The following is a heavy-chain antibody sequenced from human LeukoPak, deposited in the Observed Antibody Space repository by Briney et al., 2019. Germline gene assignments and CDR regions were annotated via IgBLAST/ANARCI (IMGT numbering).Heavy chain of an antibody. D-gene: IGHD3-22*01. CDR2: IYSSGST. CDR3: ARGKYYYDSSGPLFDP. Sequence: PSETLSLTCTVSGGSISSYYWSWIRQPPGKGLEWIGYIYSSGSTSYNPSLKSRVTISVDTSKNQFSLELSSVTAADTAVYYCARGKYYYDSSGPLFDPWGQGTLVTVSS. V-gene: IGHV4-59*01. J-gene: IGHJ5*02. CDR1: GGSISSYY.